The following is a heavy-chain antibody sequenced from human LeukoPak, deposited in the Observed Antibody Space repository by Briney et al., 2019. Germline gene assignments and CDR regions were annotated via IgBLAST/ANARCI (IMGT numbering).Heavy chain of an antibody. Sequence: PSETLSLTCAVYGGSFSGHYWNWIRQPPGKGLEWIGEINHSGSTNYNPSLQSRVTISVDTSKNQFSLKLSSVTAADTAVYYCGKLGYLDYWGQGTLVTVSS. J-gene: IGHJ4*02. CDR2: INHSGST. V-gene: IGHV4-34*01. CDR1: GGSFSGHY. CDR3: GKLGYLDY. D-gene: IGHD1-7*01.